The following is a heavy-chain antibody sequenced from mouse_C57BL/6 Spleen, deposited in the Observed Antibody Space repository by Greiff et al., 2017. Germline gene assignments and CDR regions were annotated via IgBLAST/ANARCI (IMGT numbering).Heavy chain of an antibody. J-gene: IGHJ4*01. V-gene: IGHV14-2*01. CDR1: GFNITDYY. D-gene: IGHD1-1*01. CDR2: IDPEDGET. CDR3: AHYYGSSYDYYYAMDY. Sequence: VHVKQSGAELVKPGASVKLSCTASGFNITDYYMHWVKQRTEQGLEWIGRIDPEDGETKYDPKFQGKATITADTSSNTAYLQLSSLTSEDTAVYYCAHYYGSSYDYYYAMDYWGQGTSVTVSS.